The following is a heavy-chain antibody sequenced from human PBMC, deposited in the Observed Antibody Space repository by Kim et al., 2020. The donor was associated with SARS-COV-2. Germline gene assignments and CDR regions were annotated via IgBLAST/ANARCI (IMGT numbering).Heavy chain of an antibody. D-gene: IGHD4-17*01. CDR3: AKESGNFGDPGGYLHS. CDR2: ISGDGTDI. J-gene: IGHJ4*02. Sequence: GGSLILSCATSGFTLENYAIHWVRQSPGKGLEWLSLISGDGTDIRYAASVRGRFTVSKDNSKNSLYLQMITLTTEDTAFYFCAKESGNFGDPGGYLHSWGQGALVTVS. V-gene: IGHV3-43*02. CDR1: GFTLENYA.